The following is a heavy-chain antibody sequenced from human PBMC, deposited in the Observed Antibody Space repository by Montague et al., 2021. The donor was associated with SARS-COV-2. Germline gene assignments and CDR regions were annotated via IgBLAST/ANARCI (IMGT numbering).Heavy chain of an antibody. D-gene: IGHD6-19*01. CDR2: IWYDGSNK. CDR3: ARVVGGWYAFDI. V-gene: IGHV3-33*01. CDR1: GFTFSSYG. J-gene: IGHJ3*02. Sequence: SLRLSCAASGFTFSSYGMHWVRQAPGKGLEWVAVIWYDGSNKYYADSVKGRFTISRDNSKNTLYLQMNSLRAEDTAVYYCARVVGGWYAFDIWGQGTMVTVSS.